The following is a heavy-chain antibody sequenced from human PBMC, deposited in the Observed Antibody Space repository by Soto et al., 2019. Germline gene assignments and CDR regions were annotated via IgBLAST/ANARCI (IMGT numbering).Heavy chain of an antibody. CDR1: GFTFTSSA. Sequence: ASVKVSCKASGFTFTSSAVQWVRQARGQRLEWIGWIVVGSGNTNYAQKFQERVTITRDMSTSTAYMELSSLRSEDTAVCYCAADGSGSYYGLYYYYGMDVWGQGTTVTVSS. CDR2: IVVGSGNT. J-gene: IGHJ6*02. V-gene: IGHV1-58*01. D-gene: IGHD3-10*01. CDR3: AADGSGSYYGLYYYYGMDV.